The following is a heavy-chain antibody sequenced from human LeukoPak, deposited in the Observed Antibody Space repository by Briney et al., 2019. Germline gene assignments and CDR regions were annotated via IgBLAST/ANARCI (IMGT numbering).Heavy chain of an antibody. CDR3: AKTKDYYGSGILDY. J-gene: IGHJ4*02. Sequence: PGGSLRLSCAASGFTFSNYGMHWVSQAPGKGPEWVAFIPYDGSNKYYADSVRGRFTISRDNSKNILYLQMNGLRVEDTAVYYCAKTKDYYGSGILDYWGQGTLVTVSS. CDR1: GFTFSNYG. V-gene: IGHV3-30*02. D-gene: IGHD3-10*01. CDR2: IPYDGSNK.